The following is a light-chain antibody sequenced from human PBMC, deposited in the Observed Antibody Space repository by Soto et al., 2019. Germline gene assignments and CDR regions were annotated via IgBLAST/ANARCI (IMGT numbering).Light chain of an antibody. Sequence: QSVLTQPASVSGSPGQSITISCTGTSSDVGGYNYVSWYQQHPGKAPKLMIYDVGNRPSGVSNRFSGSKSGNTASLTISGLQAEDEADYYCSSYTSSSTVFGTGTKVTVL. J-gene: IGLJ1*01. V-gene: IGLV2-14*01. CDR1: SSDVGGYNY. CDR3: SSYTSSSTV. CDR2: DVG.